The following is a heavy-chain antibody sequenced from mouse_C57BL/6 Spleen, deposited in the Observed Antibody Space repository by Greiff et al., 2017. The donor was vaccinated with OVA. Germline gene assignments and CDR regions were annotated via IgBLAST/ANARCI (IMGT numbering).Heavy chain of an antibody. V-gene: IGHV5-9-1*02. Sequence: DVMLVESGEGLVKPGGSLKLSCAASGFTFSSYAMSWVRQTPEKRLEWVAYISSGGDYIYYADTVKGRFTISRDNARNTLYLQMSSLKSEDTAMYYCTRDGATVVYDYWGQGTTLTVSS. CDR1: GFTFSSYA. CDR2: ISSGGDYI. CDR3: TRDGATVVYDY. J-gene: IGHJ2*01. D-gene: IGHD1-1*01.